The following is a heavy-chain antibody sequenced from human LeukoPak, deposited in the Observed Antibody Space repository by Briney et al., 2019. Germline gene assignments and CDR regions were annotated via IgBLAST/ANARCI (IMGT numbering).Heavy chain of an antibody. CDR2: IYYSGST. J-gene: IGHJ4*02. Sequence: SETLSLTCTVSGSSISSSSYYWGWIRQPPGKGLEWIGSIYYSGSTYYNPSLKSRVTISVDTSKNQFSLKLSSVTAADTAVYYCARNDFWSGYYEPYYFDYWGQGTLVTVSS. V-gene: IGHV4-39*01. D-gene: IGHD3-3*01. CDR1: GSSISSSSYY. CDR3: ARNDFWSGYYEPYYFDY.